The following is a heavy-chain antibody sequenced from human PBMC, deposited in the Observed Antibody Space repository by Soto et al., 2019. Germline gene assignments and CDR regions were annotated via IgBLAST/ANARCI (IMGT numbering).Heavy chain of an antibody. CDR2: ISGSGGST. CDR1: GFTFSSYA. CDR3: AKDVTRYDFWTGAFDI. J-gene: IGHJ3*02. Sequence: GGSLRLSCVAYGFTFSSYAMSWVRQAPGKGLEWVSAISGSGGSTYYADSVKGRFTISRDNSKNTLYLQMNSLRAEDTAVYYCAKDVTRYDFWTGAFDIWGQGTMVTVSS. V-gene: IGHV3-23*01. D-gene: IGHD3-3*01.